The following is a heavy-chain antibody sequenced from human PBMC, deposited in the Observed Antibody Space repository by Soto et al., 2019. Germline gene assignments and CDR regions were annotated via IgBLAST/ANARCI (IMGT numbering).Heavy chain of an antibody. V-gene: IGHV1-69*01. J-gene: IGHJ6*02. CDR3: ARVVVVPAAPSYYYYGMDV. Sequence: QVQLVQSGAEVKKPGSSVKVSCKASGGTFSSYAISWVRQAPGQGLEWMGGIIPIFGTANCAQKFQGRVTITTDESTSTAYMELSSLRSEDTAVYYCARVVVVPAAPSYYYYGMDVWGQGTTVTVSS. D-gene: IGHD2-2*01. CDR1: GGTFSSYA. CDR2: IIPIFGTA.